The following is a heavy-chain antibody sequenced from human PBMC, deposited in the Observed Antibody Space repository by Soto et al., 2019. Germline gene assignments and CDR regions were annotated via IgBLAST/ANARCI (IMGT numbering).Heavy chain of an antibody. CDR3: TTRLEEGYYYYGMDV. J-gene: IGHJ6*02. V-gene: IGHV3-53*01. Sequence: GGFLRLSCAASGFTVSSNYMSWVRQAPGKGLEWVSVIYSGGRAYYADSVKGRFTVPRDNSKNTLSLQMNSLRAEDTAVYYCTTRLEEGYYYYGMDVWGQGTTVTVS. CDR1: GFTVSSNY. D-gene: IGHD2-2*01. CDR2: IYSGGRA.